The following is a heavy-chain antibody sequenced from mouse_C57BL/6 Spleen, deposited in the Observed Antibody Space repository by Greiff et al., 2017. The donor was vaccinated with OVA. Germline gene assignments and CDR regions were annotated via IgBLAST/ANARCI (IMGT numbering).Heavy chain of an antibody. Sequence: EVKLVESGEGLVKPGGSLKFSCAASGFTFSSYAMSWVRQTPEKRLEWVAYISSGGDYIYYADTVKGRFTISRDNARNTLYLQMSSLKSEDTAMYYCTREGSSYNFDYWGQGTTLTVSS. CDR1: GFTFSSYA. D-gene: IGHD1-1*01. J-gene: IGHJ2*01. CDR2: ISSGGDYI. CDR3: TREGSSYNFDY. V-gene: IGHV5-9-1*02.